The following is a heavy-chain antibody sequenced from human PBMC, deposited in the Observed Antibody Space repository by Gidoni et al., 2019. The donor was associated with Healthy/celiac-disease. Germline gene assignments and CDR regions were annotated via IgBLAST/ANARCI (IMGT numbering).Heavy chain of an antibody. CDR3: ARWSGYYGSGMGVDAFDI. D-gene: IGHD3-10*01. V-gene: IGHV3-53*02. CDR2: IYSGGST. J-gene: IGHJ3*02. Sequence: EVQLVETGGGLIQPGGSLRLSCAASGFTVSSNYMSWVRQAPGKGLEWVSVIYSGGSTYYADSVKGRFTISRDNSKNTLYLQMNSLRAEDTAVYYCARWSGYYGSGMGVDAFDIWGQGTMVTVSS. CDR1: GFTVSSNY.